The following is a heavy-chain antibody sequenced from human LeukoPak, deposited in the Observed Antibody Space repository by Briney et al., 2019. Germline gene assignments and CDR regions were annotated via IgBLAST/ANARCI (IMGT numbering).Heavy chain of an antibody. D-gene: IGHD2-8*01. CDR2: INQDVSRT. J-gene: IGHJ4*02. Sequence: PGGSLRLSCAGSGFDFSRYWMAWVRQAPGKGLEWVASINQDVSRTHYVNSVKGRFTISRDNAKSSLFLQMTSLRVEDTAVYYCARLKDDVTKFDYWGQGTLVTLSS. CDR1: GFDFSRYW. CDR3: ARLKDDVTKFDY. V-gene: IGHV3-7*01.